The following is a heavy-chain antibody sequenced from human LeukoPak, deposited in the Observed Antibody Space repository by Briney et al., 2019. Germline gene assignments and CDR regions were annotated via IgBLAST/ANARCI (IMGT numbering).Heavy chain of an antibody. CDR3: ARASSKDYYGSGSYRGWVDP. CDR2: IYYSGST. Sequence: PSETLSLTCTVSGGSISSYYWNWIRQPPAKGLEWIGYIYYSGSTNYNPSLKSRVTISVDTSKNQFSLKLSSVTAADTAVYYCARASSKDYYGSGSYRGWVDPWGQGTLVTVSS. J-gene: IGHJ5*02. CDR1: GGSISSYY. V-gene: IGHV4-59*01. D-gene: IGHD3-10*01.